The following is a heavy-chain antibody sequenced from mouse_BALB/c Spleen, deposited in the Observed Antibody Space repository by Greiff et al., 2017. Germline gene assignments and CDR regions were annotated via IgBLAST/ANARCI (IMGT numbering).Heavy chain of an antibody. CDR2: ISYDGSN. Sequence: EVKVEESGPGLVKPSQSLSLTCSVTGYSITSGYYWNWIRQFPGNKLEWMGYISYDGSNNYNPSLKNRISITRDTSKNQFFLKLNSVTTEDTATYYCARDGGYYWYFDVWGAGTTVTVSS. J-gene: IGHJ1*01. CDR1: GYSITSGYY. D-gene: IGHD1-1*02. CDR3: ARDGGYYWYFDV. V-gene: IGHV3-6*02.